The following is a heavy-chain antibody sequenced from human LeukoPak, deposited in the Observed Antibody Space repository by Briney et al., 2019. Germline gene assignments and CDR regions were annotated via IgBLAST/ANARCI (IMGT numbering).Heavy chain of an antibody. D-gene: IGHD1-26*01. CDR1: GGSISSYY. V-gene: IGHV4-59*01. Sequence: PSETLSLTCTVSGGSISSYYWSWIRQPPGKGLEWIGYIYYSGGTNYNPSLKSRVTISVDTSKNQFSLKLSSVTAADTAVYYCARGRSNYYGMDVWGQGTTVTVSS. CDR2: IYYSGGT. CDR3: ARGRSNYYGMDV. J-gene: IGHJ6*02.